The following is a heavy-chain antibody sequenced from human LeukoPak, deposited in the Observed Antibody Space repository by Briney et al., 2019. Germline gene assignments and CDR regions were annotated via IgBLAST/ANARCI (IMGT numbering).Heavy chain of an antibody. Sequence: SETLSLTCTVSGGSISSYYWSWIRQPPGKGLEWIGYIYYSGSTNYNPSLKSRVTISVDTSKNQFSLELSSVTAADTAVYYCARAAGEVDDFWSGYYTGFDYWGQGTLVTVSS. V-gene: IGHV4-59*01. J-gene: IGHJ4*02. CDR2: IYYSGST. CDR1: GGSISSYY. D-gene: IGHD3-3*01. CDR3: ARAAGEVDDFWSGYYTGFDY.